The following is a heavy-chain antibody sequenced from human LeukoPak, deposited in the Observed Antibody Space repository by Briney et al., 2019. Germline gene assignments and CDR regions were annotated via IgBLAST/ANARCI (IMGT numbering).Heavy chain of an antibody. CDR1: GDSIISYY. D-gene: IGHD3-10*01. V-gene: IGHV4-59*01. Sequence: SETLSLTCAVSGDSIISYYWSWIRQPPGKGLEWIGYIYYSGSTNYNPSLKSRVTISVDTSKNQFSLKLSSVTAADTAVYYCAGYGSGPPKFYYYYGMDVWGQGTTVTVSS. CDR3: AGYGSGPPKFYYYYGMDV. J-gene: IGHJ6*02. CDR2: IYYSGST.